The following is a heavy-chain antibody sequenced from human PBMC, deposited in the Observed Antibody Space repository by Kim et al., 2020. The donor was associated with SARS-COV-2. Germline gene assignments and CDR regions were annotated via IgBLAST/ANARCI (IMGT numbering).Heavy chain of an antibody. CDR2: IYYSGST. J-gene: IGHJ4*02. D-gene: IGHD3-22*01. CDR3: AREYYDSSGYQGFDY. V-gene: IGHV4-31*03. CDR1: GGSISSGGYY. Sequence: SETLSLTCTVSGGSISSGGYYWSWIRQHPGKGLEWIGYIYYSGSTYYNPSLKSRVTISVDTSKNQFSLKLSSVTAADTAVYYCAREYYDSSGYQGFDYWGQGSLVTVSS.